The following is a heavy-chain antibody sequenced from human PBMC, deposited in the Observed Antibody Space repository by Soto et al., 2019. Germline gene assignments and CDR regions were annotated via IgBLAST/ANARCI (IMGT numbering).Heavy chain of an antibody. D-gene: IGHD3-22*01. CDR3: ARDTHDSSGYPPVDYFDY. Sequence: GGSLRLSCAASGFTFSSYSMNWVRQAPGKXLEWVSSISSSSSYIYYADSVKGRFTISRGNAKNSLYLQMNSLRAEDTAVYYCARDTHDSSGYPPVDYFDYWGQGSLVTVSS. CDR1: GFTFSSYS. V-gene: IGHV3-21*01. J-gene: IGHJ4*02. CDR2: ISSSSSYI.